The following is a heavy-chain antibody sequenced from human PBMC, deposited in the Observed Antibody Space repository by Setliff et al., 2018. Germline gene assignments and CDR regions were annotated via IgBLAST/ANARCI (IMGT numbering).Heavy chain of an antibody. CDR3: ARGNPAERYEY. D-gene: IGHD5-12*01. Sequence: GASVKVSCKDFGDTLRSHAFHWVRQAPGQGLEWMGFISLYDGHTNYAQNFQGRLTVTTDTSTSTAYMELSSLRFDDTAVYYCARGNPAERYEYWGQGTLVTVSS. CDR1: GDTLRSHA. CDR2: ISLYDGHT. J-gene: IGHJ1*01. V-gene: IGHV1-18*04.